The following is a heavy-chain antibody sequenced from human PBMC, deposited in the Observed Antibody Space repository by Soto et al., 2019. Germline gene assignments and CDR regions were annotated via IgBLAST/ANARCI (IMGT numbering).Heavy chain of an antibody. CDR2: ISSSGRTM. Sequence: GGSLRLSCAASGFTFSSYEMNWVRQAPGKGLEWVSYISSSGRTMYYADSVKGRFTISRDNAKNSLYLEMNSLRAEDTAVYYCARESEDLTSNFDYWGQGTLVTVSS. J-gene: IGHJ4*02. CDR1: GFTFSSYE. CDR3: ARESEDLTSNFDY. V-gene: IGHV3-48*03.